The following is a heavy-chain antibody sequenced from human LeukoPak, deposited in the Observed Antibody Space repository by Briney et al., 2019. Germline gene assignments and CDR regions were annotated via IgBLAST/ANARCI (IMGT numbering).Heavy chain of an antibody. Sequence: ASVKVSCKASGYTFTNYAISWVRRAPGQGREWMGWISPNNGNTNYAQKLQGRVTMTTNTPTSTAYMELRSLRSDDTAVYYCARSPSIVGTTRTFDYWGQGTLVTVSS. V-gene: IGHV1-18*01. CDR3: ARSPSIVGTTRTFDY. D-gene: IGHD1-26*01. CDR2: ISPNNGNT. CDR1: GYTFTNYA. J-gene: IGHJ4*02.